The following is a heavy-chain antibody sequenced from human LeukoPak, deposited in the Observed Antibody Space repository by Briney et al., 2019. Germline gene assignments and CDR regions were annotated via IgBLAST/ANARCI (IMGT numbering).Heavy chain of an antibody. J-gene: IGHJ4*02. Sequence: SETLSLTCTVSGGSISSYYWSWIRQPPGKGLEWIGYIYYSGSTNYNPSLKSRVTISVDTSKNQFSLKLSSVTAADTAVYYCARHPTVVTAPDYWGQGTLVTVSS. V-gene: IGHV4-59*08. CDR2: IYYSGST. CDR3: ARHPTVVTAPDY. CDR1: GGSISSYY. D-gene: IGHD2-21*02.